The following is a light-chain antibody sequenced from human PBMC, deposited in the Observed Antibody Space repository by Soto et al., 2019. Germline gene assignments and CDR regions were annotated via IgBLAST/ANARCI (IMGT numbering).Light chain of an antibody. V-gene: IGKV1D-16*01. CDR2: TAS. CDR1: QGISTF. Sequence: DIQLTQSPSSLSASVGDRVTISCRASQGISTFLAWYQQKPGKAPKSLIKTASTLQSGVPSRFRGSASETYFILTISSLPPENFATYYHQQDSSYPRTFGQGTRLDLK. J-gene: IGKJ5*01. CDR3: QQDSSYPRT.